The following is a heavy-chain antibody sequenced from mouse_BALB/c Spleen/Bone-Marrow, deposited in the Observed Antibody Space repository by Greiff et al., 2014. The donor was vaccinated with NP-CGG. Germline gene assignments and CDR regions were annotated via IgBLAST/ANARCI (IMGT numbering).Heavy chain of an antibody. V-gene: IGHV5-6-3*01. J-gene: IGHJ2*01. CDR3: VRGNYGNYVGYFDF. D-gene: IGHD2-1*01. Sequence: VQLKESGGGLVQPGGSPKLSCAASGFTFSNYGMSWVRQTPDKRLELVATINSNGGSTYYPDSVKGRFTISRDTAKNTLYLQMSSLKSEETAMYYCVRGNYGNYVGYFDFWGQGTTLTVSS. CDR1: GFTFSNYG. CDR2: INSNGGST.